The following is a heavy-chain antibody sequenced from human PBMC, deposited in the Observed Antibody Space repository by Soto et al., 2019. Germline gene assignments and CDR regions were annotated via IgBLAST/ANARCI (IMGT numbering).Heavy chain of an antibody. V-gene: IGHV1-18*01. J-gene: IGHJ6*02. CDR1: GYTFTNYG. CDR2: ISPYNGNT. CDR3: ARDRQLLIMRYYHYGMDV. Sequence: QVQLVQSGAEVKKPGASVKVSCKASGYTFTNYGISWVRQAPGQGLEWMGWISPYNGNTNYAQKHQDKFTMTTDTSTSKDYMELRSLRSDDTAVYDCARDRQLLIMRYYHYGMDVWGQGTTVTVSS. D-gene: IGHD2-2*01.